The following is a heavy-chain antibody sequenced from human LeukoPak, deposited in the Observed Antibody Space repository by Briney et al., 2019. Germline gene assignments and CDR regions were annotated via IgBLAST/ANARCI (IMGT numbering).Heavy chain of an antibody. J-gene: IGHJ4*02. CDR2: IYDSGST. Sequence: SETLSLTCTVSGGSIRSYHWSWIRQPPGKRLEWIGYIYDSGSTNYNPSLKSRVTISIDTSKNQFSLKLSSVTAADTALYYCAKAKYSSSWYAASFDYWGQGTLVTVSS. CDR1: GGSIRSYH. CDR3: AKAKYSSSWYAASFDY. V-gene: IGHV4-59*01. D-gene: IGHD6-13*01.